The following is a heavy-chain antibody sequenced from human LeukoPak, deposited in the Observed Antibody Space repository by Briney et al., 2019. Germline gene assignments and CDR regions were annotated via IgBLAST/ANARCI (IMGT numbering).Heavy chain of an antibody. CDR2: ISGGSVTI. D-gene: IGHD3-16*01. Sequence: GGSLTLSCPASVFPFNTYSMNWARHAPGQGLEWVSYISGGSVTIYYADSVKGRFTITRDNAENSLFLQMNSLRDEDTAVYYCARGLAFDLWGQGTVVGVSS. V-gene: IGHV3-48*02. CDR1: VFPFNTYS. J-gene: IGHJ3*01. CDR3: ARGLAFDL.